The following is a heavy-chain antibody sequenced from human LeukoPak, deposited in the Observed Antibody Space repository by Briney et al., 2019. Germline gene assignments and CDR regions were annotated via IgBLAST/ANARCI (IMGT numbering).Heavy chain of an antibody. CDR1: GFIFSSYW. CDR3: ARVKGYDSSGPFDY. D-gene: IGHD3-22*01. Sequence: GGSLRLSCAASGFIFSSYWKHWVRQAPGKGLVWVSRIKSDGSSTSYADSVKGRFTISRDNAKNALYLQMNSLRVEDTAVYYCARVKGYDSSGPFDYWGQGTLVTVSS. V-gene: IGHV3-74*01. J-gene: IGHJ4*02. CDR2: IKSDGSST.